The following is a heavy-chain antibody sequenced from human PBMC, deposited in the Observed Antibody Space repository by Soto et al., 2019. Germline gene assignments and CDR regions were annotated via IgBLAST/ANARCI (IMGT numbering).Heavy chain of an antibody. Sequence: EVQLLESGGGLVQPGGSLRLSCAASGFTFSNYAMSWVRQAPGKGLEWVSGISIKGITTHYAGSVKGRFTISRDDSKNTLYLQMSSLRVEDTAIYYCTKSAVVDAWPLGYWGQGTLATVSS. V-gene: IGHV3-23*01. J-gene: IGHJ4*02. CDR2: ISIKGITT. CDR1: GFTFSNYA. D-gene: IGHD2-2*01. CDR3: TKSAVVDAWPLGY.